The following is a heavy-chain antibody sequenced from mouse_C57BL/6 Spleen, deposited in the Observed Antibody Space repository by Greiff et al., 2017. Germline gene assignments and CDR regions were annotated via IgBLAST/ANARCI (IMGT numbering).Heavy chain of an antibody. CDR2: ISSGSSTI. Sequence: EVQGVESGGGLVKPGGSLKLSCAASGFTFSDYGMHWVRQAPEKGLEWVAYISSGSSTIYYADTVKGRFTISRDNAKNTLFLQMTSLRSEDTAMYYCASPLHYYGSSYEFAYWGQGTLVTVSA. V-gene: IGHV5-17*01. CDR1: GFTFSDYG. D-gene: IGHD1-1*01. J-gene: IGHJ3*01. CDR3: ASPLHYYGSSYEFAY.